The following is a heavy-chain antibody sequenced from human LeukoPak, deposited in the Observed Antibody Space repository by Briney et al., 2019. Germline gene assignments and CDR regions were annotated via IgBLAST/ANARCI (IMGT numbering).Heavy chain of an antibody. Sequence: GGSLRLSCAASGFTFSSYWMSWVRQAPGKGLEWVANIKQDGSEKYYVDSVKGRFTISRDNAKNSLYLQMNSLRAEDTAVYYCARGSRVAVAGTGFDDWGQGTLVTVSS. J-gene: IGHJ4*02. V-gene: IGHV3-7*01. CDR2: IKQDGSEK. CDR1: GFTFSSYW. CDR3: ARGSRVAVAGTGFDD. D-gene: IGHD6-19*01.